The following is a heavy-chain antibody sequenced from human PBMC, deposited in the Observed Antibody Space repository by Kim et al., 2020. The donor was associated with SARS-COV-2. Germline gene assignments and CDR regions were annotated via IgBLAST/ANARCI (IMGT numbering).Heavy chain of an antibody. D-gene: IGHD3-3*01. CDR3: ARVALITIFVLVNSAF. V-gene: IGHV4-31*03. Sequence: SETLSLTCTVSGGSISSGGYYWSWIGHHPGKGLEGFGYIYYSGCTYYNPSLKIGVTISVDTSKNQFSLKLSSVTAADTAVDYCARVALITIFVLVNSAF. CDR2: IYYSGCT. J-gene: IGHJ3*01. CDR1: GGSISSGGYY.